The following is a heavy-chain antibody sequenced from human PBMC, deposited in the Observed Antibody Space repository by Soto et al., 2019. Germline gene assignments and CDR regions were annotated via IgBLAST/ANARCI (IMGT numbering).Heavy chain of an antibody. J-gene: IGHJ6*02. CDR3: ARSRDYGYYYGMDV. CDR2: IYYSGST. Sequence: SETLSLTCTVSGGSIISGGYYWSWIRQHPGKGLEWIGYIYYSGSTYYNPSLKSRVTISVDTSKNQFSLKLSSVTAADTAVYYCARSRDYGYYYGMDVWGQGTTVTVSS. D-gene: IGHD4-17*01. CDR1: GGSIISGGYY. V-gene: IGHV4-31*03.